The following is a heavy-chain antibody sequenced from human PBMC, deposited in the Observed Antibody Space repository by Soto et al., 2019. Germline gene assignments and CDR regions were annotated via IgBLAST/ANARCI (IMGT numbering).Heavy chain of an antibody. D-gene: IGHD6-19*01. CDR2: ISGSNGDT. J-gene: IGHJ4*02. CDR3: GRGGLAVSGTYDY. V-gene: IGHV1-18*01. CDR1: GYTFTNYG. Sequence: QVHLVQSGAEVKESGASVKVSCKASGYTFTNYGVAWVRRAPGQGLEWMGWISGSNGDTRYAQNLQNRVSLTTDTSTNTAYIEFRSLRPDDTALYFCGRGGLAVSGTYDYWGQGTLVTVSS.